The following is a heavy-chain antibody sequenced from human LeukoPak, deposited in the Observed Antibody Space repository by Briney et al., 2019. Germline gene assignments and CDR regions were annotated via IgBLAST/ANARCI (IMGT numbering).Heavy chain of an antibody. CDR2: IYTSGST. V-gene: IGHV4-61*02. CDR3: ARDDQLTTVALYYYYYMDV. J-gene: IGHJ6*03. D-gene: IGHD4-23*01. Sequence: SETLSLTCTVSGGSISSGCYYWSWIRQPAGKGLEWIGRIYTSGSTNYNPSLKSRVTISVDTSKNQFSLKLSSVTAADTAVYYCARDDQLTTVALYYYYYMDVWGKGTTVTVSS. CDR1: GGSISSGCYY.